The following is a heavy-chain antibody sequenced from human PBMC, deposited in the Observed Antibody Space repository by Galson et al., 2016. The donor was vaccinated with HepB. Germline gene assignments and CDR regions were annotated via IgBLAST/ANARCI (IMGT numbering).Heavy chain of an antibody. V-gene: IGHV3-23*01. CDR2: ISHSGDSI. CDR1: GFTFSSYA. J-gene: IGHJ4*02. CDR3: ARGPVGATPADY. Sequence: SLRLSCAVSGFTFSSYAMNWVRQAPGKGLEWVSDISHSGDSIYYADSVKGRFTISRDDSKNTLYLQRNILRPEDPAVYYCARGPVGATPADYWGQGTLVTVSS. D-gene: IGHD1-26*01.